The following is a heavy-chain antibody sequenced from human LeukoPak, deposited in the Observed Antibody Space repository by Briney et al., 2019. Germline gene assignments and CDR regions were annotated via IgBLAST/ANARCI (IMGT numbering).Heavy chain of an antibody. CDR1: GGSISSGSYY. CDR3: AREVYSSGWYTSNYFDY. D-gene: IGHD6-19*01. Sequence: SQTLSLACTVSGGSISSGSYYWSWIRQPAGKGLEWIGRIYSSGSTNYNPSLKSRVTMSVDTSKNQFSLKLSSVTAADTAVYYCAREVYSSGWYTSNYFDYWGQGTLVTVSS. V-gene: IGHV4-61*02. J-gene: IGHJ4*02. CDR2: IYSSGST.